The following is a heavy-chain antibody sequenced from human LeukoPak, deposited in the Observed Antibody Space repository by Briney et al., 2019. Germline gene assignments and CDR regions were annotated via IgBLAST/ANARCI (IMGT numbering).Heavy chain of an antibody. D-gene: IGHD3-3*01. CDR1: GYSISSGYY. J-gene: IGHJ4*02. CDR2: IYHSGST. V-gene: IGHV4-38-2*01. CDR3: ARLSKNYDFWSGYQGNFDY. Sequence: TSETLSLTCAVSGYSISSGYYWGWIRQPPGKGLEWIGSIYHSGSTYYNPSLKSRVTISVDTSKNQSSLKLSSVTAADTAVYYCARLSKNYDFWSGYQGNFDYWGQGTLVTVSS.